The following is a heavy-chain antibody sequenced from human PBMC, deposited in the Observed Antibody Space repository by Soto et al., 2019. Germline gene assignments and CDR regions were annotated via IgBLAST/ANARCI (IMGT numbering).Heavy chain of an antibody. CDR1: GYTFTTYA. CDR3: ARVLLGSGTYYNTFDY. CDR2: INAGNGNP. J-gene: IGHJ4*01. D-gene: IGHD3-10*01. V-gene: IGHV1-3*01. Sequence: ASVKVSCKASGYTFTTYAMHWVRQAPGQTLERMGWINAGNGNPKYSQKFQGRVTITRDPSASTAYMELSSLSSEDTAVYYCARVLLGSGTYYNTFDYWGQ.